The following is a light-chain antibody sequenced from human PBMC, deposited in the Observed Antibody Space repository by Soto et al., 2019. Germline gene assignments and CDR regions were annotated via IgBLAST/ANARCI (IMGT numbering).Light chain of an antibody. Sequence: QAVLTQSPSASASLGASVKLTCTLSSGHSSYAIAWHQQQPEKGPRYLMTLNSDGSPRKGDGIPDRFSGSSSGAERYLTISSRQSEDDADYYCQTWGTGIRVFGGGTKLTVL. CDR3: QTWGTGIRV. J-gene: IGLJ3*02. CDR1: SGHSSYA. CDR2: LNSDGSP. V-gene: IGLV4-69*01.